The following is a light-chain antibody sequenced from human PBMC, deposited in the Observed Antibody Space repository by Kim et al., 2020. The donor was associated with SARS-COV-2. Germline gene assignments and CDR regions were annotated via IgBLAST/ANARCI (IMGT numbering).Light chain of an antibody. V-gene: IGLV3-19*01. CDR3: NSRDSSGNHVV. J-gene: IGLJ2*01. CDR1: SLRSYY. Sequence: LGQTVRITSQGDSLRSYYASWYQQKPGQAPVLVIYGKNNRPSGIPDRFSGSSSGNTASLTITGAQAEDEADYYCNSRDSSGNHVVFGGGTQLTVL. CDR2: GKN.